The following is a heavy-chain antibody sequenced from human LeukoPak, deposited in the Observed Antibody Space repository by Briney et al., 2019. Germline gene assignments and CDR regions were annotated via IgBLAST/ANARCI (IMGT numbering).Heavy chain of an antibody. J-gene: IGHJ4*02. V-gene: IGHV3-7*01. Sequence: GGSLRLSCAASGFTFRSYAMSWVRQAPGKGLEWVANIKQDGSEKYYVDSVKGRFTISRDNAKNSLYLQMNSLRAEDTAVYYCTVYGSGSPFDYWGQGTLVTVSS. D-gene: IGHD3-10*01. CDR2: IKQDGSEK. CDR3: TVYGSGSPFDY. CDR1: GFTFRSYA.